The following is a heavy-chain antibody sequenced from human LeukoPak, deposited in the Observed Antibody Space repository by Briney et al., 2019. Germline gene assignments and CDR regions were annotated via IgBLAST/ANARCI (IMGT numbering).Heavy chain of an antibody. V-gene: IGHV4-4*02. J-gene: IGHJ4*02. D-gene: IGHD1-14*01. CDR2: IHRSGST. CDR1: PDSTTSNF. Sequence: PSETLSLTCTVSPDSTTSNFWSWVRQPPGKGLEWIGEIHRSGSTNYNPSLQSRVTISIDRSKNQIALELSFVTAADTAVYYCAREIVGGFNPGAYWGQGTLVTVSS. CDR3: AREIVGGFNPGAY.